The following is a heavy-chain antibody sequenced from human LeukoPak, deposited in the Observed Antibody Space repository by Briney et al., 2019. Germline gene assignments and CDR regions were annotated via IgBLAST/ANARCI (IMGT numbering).Heavy chain of an antibody. CDR1: GYSFTSYW. D-gene: IGHD6-6*01. V-gene: IGHV5-51*01. J-gene: IGHJ6*03. CDR3: ARLWGSSSSYYYYMDV. Sequence: GESLKISCKGFGYSFTSYWIGWVRQMPGKGLEWMGIIYPGDSDTRYSPSFQGQVTISADKSISTAYLQWSSLKASDTAMYYCARLWGSSSSYYYYMDVWGKGTAVTVSS. CDR2: IYPGDSDT.